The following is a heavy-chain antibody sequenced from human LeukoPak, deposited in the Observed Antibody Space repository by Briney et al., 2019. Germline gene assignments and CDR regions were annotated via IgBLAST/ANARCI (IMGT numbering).Heavy chain of an antibody. CDR3: AREHTPYYYYMDV. J-gene: IGHJ6*03. CDR2: IYYSGST. Sequence: SETLSLTCTVSGGSISSSSYYWGWIRQLPGKGLEWIGSIYYSGSTYYNPSLKSRVTISVDTSKNQFSLKLSSVTAADTAVYYCAREHTPYYYYMDVWGKGTTVTVSS. CDR1: GGSISSSSYY. V-gene: IGHV4-39*07.